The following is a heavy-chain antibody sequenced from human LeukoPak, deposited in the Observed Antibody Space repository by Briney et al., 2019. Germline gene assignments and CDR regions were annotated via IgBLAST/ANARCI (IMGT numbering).Heavy chain of an antibody. Sequence: SETLSLTCTVSGGSISSSYYYWGWIRQPPGKGLEWIGSIYSSGSTYYNPSLKSRVTISVDTSKNQFSLKLTSVTAADMAMYYCARHYGPWGQGTLVTVSS. V-gene: IGHV4-39*01. CDR2: IYSSGST. CDR3: ARHYGP. J-gene: IGHJ5*02. CDR1: GGSISSSYYY. D-gene: IGHD4-17*01.